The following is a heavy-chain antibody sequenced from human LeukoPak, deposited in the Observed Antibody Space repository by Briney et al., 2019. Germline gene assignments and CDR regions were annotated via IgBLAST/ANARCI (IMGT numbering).Heavy chain of an antibody. Sequence: GGSLRLSCAASGFTFSSYWMSWVRQARGKWLEWVANIKQDGSEKYYVDSVKGRFTISRDNAKNSLYLQMNSLRAEDTAVYYCARDLGITGTHGGEDYWGQGTLVTVSS. CDR1: GFTFSSYW. V-gene: IGHV3-7*01. J-gene: IGHJ4*02. D-gene: IGHD1-20*01. CDR3: ARDLGITGTHGGEDY. CDR2: IKQDGSEK.